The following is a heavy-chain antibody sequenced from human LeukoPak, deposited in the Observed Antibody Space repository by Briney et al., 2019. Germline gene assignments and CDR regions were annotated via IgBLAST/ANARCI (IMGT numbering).Heavy chain of an antibody. CDR2: IYYSGST. D-gene: IGHD6-19*01. CDR3: ARHGQQWPPQLFDP. V-gene: IGHV4-59*08. J-gene: IGHJ5*02. Sequence: SETLSLTCTVSDDSISFYYWSWIRQPPGKGLEWIGYIYYSGSTNYNPSLKSRVTISVDTSKNQFSLKLSSVTAADTAVYYCARHGQQWPPQLFDPWGQGTLVTVSS. CDR1: DDSISFYY.